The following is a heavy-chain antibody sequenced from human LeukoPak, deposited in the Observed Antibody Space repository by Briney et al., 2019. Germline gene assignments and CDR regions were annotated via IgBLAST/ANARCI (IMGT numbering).Heavy chain of an antibody. CDR2: ISAYNFAT. Sequence: GASVKVSCKTSGHIFTSYGFTWVRQAPGQGLEWMGWISAYNFATDYARKFQGSVTMTADTSTGTVYMDLRSLRGDDTAVYYGARCWSSDRGYCDFWGQGTQVIVSS. CDR1: GHIFTSYG. CDR3: ARCWSSDRGYCDF. V-gene: IGHV1-18*01. J-gene: IGHJ4*02.